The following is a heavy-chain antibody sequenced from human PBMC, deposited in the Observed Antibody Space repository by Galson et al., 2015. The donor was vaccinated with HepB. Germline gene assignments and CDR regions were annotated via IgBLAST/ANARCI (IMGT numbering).Heavy chain of an antibody. J-gene: IGHJ4*02. D-gene: IGHD3-22*01. CDR3: ARDRAYYYDSSGYYPGYLDY. CDR2: IKQDGSEK. CDR1: GFTFSSYW. Sequence: SLRLSCAASGFTFSSYWMTWVRQAPGKGLEWVANIKQDGSEKYYVDSVKGRFTISRDNAKNSLYLQMNSLRAEDTAVYYCARDRAYYYDSSGYYPGYLDYWGQGTLVTVSS. V-gene: IGHV3-7*01.